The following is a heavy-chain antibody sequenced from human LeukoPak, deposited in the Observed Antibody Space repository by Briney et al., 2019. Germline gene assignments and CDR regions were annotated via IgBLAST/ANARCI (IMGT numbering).Heavy chain of an antibody. D-gene: IGHD2-15*01. CDR1: GFTVSSNY. CDR3: ARDRCSGGSCYSADDAFDI. J-gene: IGHJ3*02. CDR2: IYSGGST. Sequence: GGSLRLSCAASGFTVSSNYMSWVRQAPGKGLEWVSVIYSGGSTYYADSVKGRFTISRGNSKNTLYLQMNSLRAEDTAVYYCARDRCSGGSCYSADDAFDIWGQGTMVTVSS. V-gene: IGHV3-66*01.